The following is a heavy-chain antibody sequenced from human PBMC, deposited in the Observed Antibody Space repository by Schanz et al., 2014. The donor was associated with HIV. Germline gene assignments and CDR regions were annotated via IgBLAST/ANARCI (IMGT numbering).Heavy chain of an antibody. Sequence: QVQLVESGGGVVQPGGSLRLSCPASGFTFSNYGMHWVRQAPGKGLEWVAIISFDGSNKYYADSVKGRFTISRDNSKNTLYLQMNSLRAEDTAVYYCAQDRDVLTGYPGHWGQGTLVTVSS. CDR2: ISFDGSNK. CDR3: AQDRDVLTGYPGH. CDR1: GFTFSNYG. V-gene: IGHV3-30*18. D-gene: IGHD3-9*01. J-gene: IGHJ4*02.